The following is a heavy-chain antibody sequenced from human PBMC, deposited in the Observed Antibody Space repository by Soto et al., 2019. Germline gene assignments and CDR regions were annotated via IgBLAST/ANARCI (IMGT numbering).Heavy chain of an antibody. CDR2: IDPSDSYT. CDR1: WYSFTSYW. J-gene: IGHJ6*02. Sequence: PGESLKISCKGSWYSFTSYWISWVRQMPGKGLEWMGRIDPSDSYTNYSPSFQGHVTISADKSISTAYLQWSSLKASDTAMYYCARQGIEYAKITYYYYYGMDVWGQGTTVTVSS. V-gene: IGHV5-10-1*01. CDR3: ARQGIEYAKITYYYYYGMDV. D-gene: IGHD2-8*01.